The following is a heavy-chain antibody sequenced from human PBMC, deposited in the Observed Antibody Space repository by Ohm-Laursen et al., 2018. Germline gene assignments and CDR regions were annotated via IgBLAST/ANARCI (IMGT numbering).Heavy chain of an antibody. CDR1: GYTFTGYY. CDR2: IIPIFGMA. Sequence: SVKVSCKASGYTFTGYYMHWVRQAPGQGLEWMGKIIPIFGMADYARNFQGRVTITADKSTDTAYMELSSLRSEDTAVYFCARGSVDDYGDYGLPDYWGQGTLVTVSS. J-gene: IGHJ4*02. D-gene: IGHD4-17*01. CDR3: ARGSVDDYGDYGLPDY. V-gene: IGHV1-69*04.